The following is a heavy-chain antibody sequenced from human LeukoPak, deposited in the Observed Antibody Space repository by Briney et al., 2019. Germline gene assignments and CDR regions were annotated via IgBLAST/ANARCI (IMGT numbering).Heavy chain of an antibody. Sequence: GGSLRLSCAVSGFTFNSHAVCWVRQAPGKGLEWVSSIDISGGSTYYADPVKGRFTISRDNSKNTLYLQMNSLRGEDTALYFCANEVRPNDYWGQGTLVTVSS. CDR2: IDISGGST. V-gene: IGHV3-23*01. CDR1: GFTFNSHA. J-gene: IGHJ4*02. CDR3: ANEVRPNDY. D-gene: IGHD4/OR15-4a*01.